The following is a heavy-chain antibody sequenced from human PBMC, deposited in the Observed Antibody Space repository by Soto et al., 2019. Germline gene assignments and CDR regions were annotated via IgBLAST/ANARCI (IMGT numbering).Heavy chain of an antibody. CDR1: EGTFSNYA. D-gene: IGHD4-17*01. Sequence: QVQLVQSGAEVKKPGSSVKVSCKASEGTFSNYAISWVRQAPGQGLEWMGGFIPLFGTTNYAQKFQGRVTTTADESTSTAYMELNSLTSEDTAVYYCARDHSTYGDYAVKGLRDWGQGVLVTVSS. CDR2: FIPLFGTT. CDR3: ARDHSTYGDYAVKGLRD. V-gene: IGHV1-69*01. J-gene: IGHJ4*02.